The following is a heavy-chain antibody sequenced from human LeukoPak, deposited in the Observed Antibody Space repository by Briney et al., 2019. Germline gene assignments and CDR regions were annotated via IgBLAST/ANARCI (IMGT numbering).Heavy chain of an antibody. J-gene: IGHJ4*02. CDR1: GFTFSSYG. D-gene: IGHD3-3*01. V-gene: IGHV3-30*18. CDR3: AKERGITIFGVVLDDNFDY. Sequence: GGSLRLSCAASGFTFSSYGMHWVRQAPGKGLEWVAFISYDGSNKYYADSVKGRFTISRDNSKNTLYLQMNSLRAEDTAVYYCAKERGITIFGVVLDDNFDYWGQGTLVTVSS. CDR2: ISYDGSNK.